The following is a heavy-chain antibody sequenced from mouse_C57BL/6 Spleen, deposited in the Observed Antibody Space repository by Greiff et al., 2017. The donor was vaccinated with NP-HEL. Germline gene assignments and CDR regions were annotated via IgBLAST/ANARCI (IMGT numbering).Heavy chain of an antibody. CDR2: IHPSDSGT. CDR1: GYTFTSYW. V-gene: IGHV1-74*01. J-gene: IGHJ2*01. D-gene: IGHD2-3*01. Sequence: QVQLQQPGAELVKPGASVKVSCKASGYTFTSYWMHWVKQRPGQGLEWIGRIHPSDSGTNYNQKFKGKATLTVDKSSSTAYMQLSSLTSEDSAVYYCAMASDGYYAYFDYWGQGTTLTVSS. CDR3: AMASDGYYAYFDY.